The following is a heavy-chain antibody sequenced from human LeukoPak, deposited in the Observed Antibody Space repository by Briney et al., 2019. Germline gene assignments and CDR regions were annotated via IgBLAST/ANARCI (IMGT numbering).Heavy chain of an antibody. CDR2: IYSGGST. D-gene: IGHD2-15*01. CDR1: GFTVSSNY. Sequence: GGSLRLSCAASGFTVSSNYMSWVRQAPGKGLEWVSVIYSGGSTYYADSVKGRFTISRDNSKNTLYLQMNSLRAEDTAVYYCAREYCSGVTCYSTGFDPWGQGTLVTVSS. CDR3: AREYCSGVTCYSTGFDP. V-gene: IGHV3-53*01. J-gene: IGHJ5*02.